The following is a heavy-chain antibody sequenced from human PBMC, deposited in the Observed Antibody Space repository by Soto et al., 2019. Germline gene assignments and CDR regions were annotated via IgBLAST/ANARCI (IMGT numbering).Heavy chain of an antibody. V-gene: IGHV2-5*02. CDR3: AHREGDDYVSRRYKNAFDF. J-gene: IGHJ3*01. CDR1: GFSLSSSGVG. CDR2: IYGVDGE. D-gene: IGHD3-16*01. Sequence: SGPTLVNPTQTLTLTCTFSGFSLSSSGVGVGWIRQPPGSALEWLALIYGVDGERYTPSLKTTLTITKNTSKNQALLTKTNMDPVDTATNYCAHREGDDYVSRRYKNAFDFWGKGTMVTVSS.